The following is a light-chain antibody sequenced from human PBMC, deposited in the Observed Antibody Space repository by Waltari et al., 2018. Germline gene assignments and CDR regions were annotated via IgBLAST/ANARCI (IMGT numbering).Light chain of an antibody. V-gene: IGKV1-6*01. CDR2: VAS. Sequence: AIQMTQSPSSLSASVGARVTITCRASQDIATDLGWYQQKPGKPPKVLIYVASSLQSGVPSRFSGSGSGTDFSLTISRLQPEDLGTYYCLQDYSYPRTFGQGTKVEVK. CDR3: LQDYSYPRT. J-gene: IGKJ1*01. CDR1: QDIATD.